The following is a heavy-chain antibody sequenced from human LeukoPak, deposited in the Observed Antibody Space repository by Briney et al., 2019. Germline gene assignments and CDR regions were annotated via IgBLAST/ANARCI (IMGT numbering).Heavy chain of an antibody. V-gene: IGHV4-4*07. CDR1: VGSISSYY. CDR2: IYTSGST. CDR3: ARVNGPNWFDP. Sequence: PSETLSLTCTVSVGSISSYYWSWIRQPAGKGLECIWRIYTSGSTNYNPSLKSRVTMSVDTSKNQFSLKLSSVTAAHTAVYYCARVNGPNWFDPWGQGTLVTVSS. J-gene: IGHJ5*02.